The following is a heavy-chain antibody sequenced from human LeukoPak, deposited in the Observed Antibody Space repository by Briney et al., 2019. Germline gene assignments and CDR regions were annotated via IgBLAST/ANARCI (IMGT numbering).Heavy chain of an antibody. CDR2: IISIFGTA. J-gene: IGHJ5*02. D-gene: IGHD6-13*01. V-gene: IGHV1-69*05. Sequence: SVKVSCKASGGTFSSYAISWVRQAPGQGLEWMGGIISIFGTANYAQKFQGRVTITTDESTSTAYMELSSLRSEDTAVYYCAKAGIAAALGFDPWGQGTLVTVSS. CDR3: AKAGIAAALGFDP. CDR1: GGTFSSYA.